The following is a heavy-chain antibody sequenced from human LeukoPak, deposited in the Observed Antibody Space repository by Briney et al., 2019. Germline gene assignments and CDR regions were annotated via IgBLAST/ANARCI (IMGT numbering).Heavy chain of an antibody. CDR3: ARDQSDYYGSGSYSEGSY. V-gene: IGHV3-48*03. CDR2: ISSSSGTI. J-gene: IGHJ4*02. D-gene: IGHD3-10*01. Sequence: PGGSLRLSCAASGFTFSDYEMNWVRQAPGKGLEWVSYISSSSGTIYYADSVKGRFTISRDNAKNSLYLQMNGLRDEDTAVYYCARDQSDYYGSGSYSEGSYWGQGTLVTVSS. CDR1: GFTFSDYE.